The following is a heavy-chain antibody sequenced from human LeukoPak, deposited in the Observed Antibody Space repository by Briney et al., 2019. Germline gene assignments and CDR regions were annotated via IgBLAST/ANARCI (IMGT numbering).Heavy chain of an antibody. CDR1: GFTFRGYW. J-gene: IGHJ4*02. CDR2: INGDGSSA. CDR3: ARDQYXXXLL. V-gene: IGHV3-74*03. D-gene: IGHD2-21*01. Sequence: PGGSLRLSCAGSGFTFRGYWIHWVRQVPGKGLVWVSRINGDGSSATYADSVKGRFTISRDDAKNTVYLQMNNLRAEDTAVYYXARDQYXXXLLWGQGXLVT.